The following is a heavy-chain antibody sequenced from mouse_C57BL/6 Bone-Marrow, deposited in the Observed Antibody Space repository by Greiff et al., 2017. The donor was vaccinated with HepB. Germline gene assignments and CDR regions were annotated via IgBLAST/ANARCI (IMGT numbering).Heavy chain of an antibody. V-gene: IGHV1-15*01. CDR3: TLTTVVATEWEAY. Sequence: VKLMQSGAELVRPGASVTLSCKASGYTFTDYEMHWVKQTPVHGLEWIGAIDPETGGTAYNQKFKGKAILTADKSSSTAYMELRSLTSEDSAVYYCTLTTVVATEWEAYWGQGTLVTVSA. CDR1: GYTFTDYE. J-gene: IGHJ3*01. D-gene: IGHD1-1*01. CDR2: IDPETGGT.